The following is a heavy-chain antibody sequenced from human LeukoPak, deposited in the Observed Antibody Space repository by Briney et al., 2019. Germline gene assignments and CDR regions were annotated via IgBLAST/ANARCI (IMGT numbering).Heavy chain of an antibody. V-gene: IGHV4-59*01. J-gene: IGHJ4*02. D-gene: IGHD3-22*01. Sequence: SETLSLTCIVSGGSISSYYWSWIRQPPGKGLEWIGYIYYSGSTNYNPSLKSRVTLSVDTSKNQFSLNLTSVTAADTAVYYCARKRFYYDSSGRFDYWGQGTLVTVSS. CDR1: GGSISSYY. CDR3: ARKRFYYDSSGRFDY. CDR2: IYYSGST.